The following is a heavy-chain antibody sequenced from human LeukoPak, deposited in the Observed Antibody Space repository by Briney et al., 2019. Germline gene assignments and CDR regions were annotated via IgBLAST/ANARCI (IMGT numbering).Heavy chain of an antibody. D-gene: IGHD5/OR15-5a*01. J-gene: IGHJ4*02. V-gene: IGHV3-21*06. CDR3: TREGGSTDAGF. CDR1: GFSFSASS. CDR2: IFGDGPGL. Sequence: PGGSLRLSCEASGFSFSASSMNWVRQAPGKGLEWVSSIFGDGPGLYYADSVKGRFTIYRDNGKNSLFLEMNSLRDDDTGVYYCTREGGSTDAGFWGPGTLVTVSS.